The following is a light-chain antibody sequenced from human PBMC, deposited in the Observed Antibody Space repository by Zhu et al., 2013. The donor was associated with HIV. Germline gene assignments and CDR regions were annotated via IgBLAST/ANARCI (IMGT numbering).Light chain of an antibody. V-gene: IGKV2-28*01. J-gene: IGKJ5*01. CDR1: QSLLHSNGYNY. Sequence: DIVMTQSPLSLPVTPGEPASISCRSSQSLLHSNGYNYLDWYLQKPGQSPQLLIYLGSNQASGVPDRFSGSGSGTDFTLKISRVEAEDVGVYYCMQGLQPPVTFGQGTRLEIK. CDR3: MQGLQPPVT. CDR2: LGS.